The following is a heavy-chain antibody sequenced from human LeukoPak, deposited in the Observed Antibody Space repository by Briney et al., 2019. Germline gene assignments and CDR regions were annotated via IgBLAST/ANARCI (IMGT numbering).Heavy chain of an antibody. CDR1: GFSVRKNY. J-gene: IGHJ4*02. CDR3: ARRAPTNYFFDN. CDR2: PYSGGTT. Sequence: GGSLRLSCEVSGFSVRKNYMSWVRQAPGKGLEWVSIPYSGGTTYSADSVKGRFTISRHQSKNTLYLQLNSLRVDDTAVYYCARRAPTNYFFDNWGQGTLVTVSS. D-gene: IGHD1-1*01. V-gene: IGHV3-53*04.